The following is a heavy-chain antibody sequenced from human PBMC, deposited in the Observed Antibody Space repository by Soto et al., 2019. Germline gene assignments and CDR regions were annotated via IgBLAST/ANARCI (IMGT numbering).Heavy chain of an antibody. CDR2: ISSFSNYM. Sequence: GGSLRLSCAVSGFTFNSYSMNWVRQAPGKGLEWVSSISSFSNYMYYTDSVKGRFTISRDNARNSLYLQMNSLRAEDTAVYYCARAGFDSRTTPNPRAYDIDVWGQGTTVTASS. CDR3: ARAGFDSRTTPNPRAYDIDV. CDR1: GFTFNSYS. D-gene: IGHD6-13*01. J-gene: IGHJ6*02. V-gene: IGHV3-21*01.